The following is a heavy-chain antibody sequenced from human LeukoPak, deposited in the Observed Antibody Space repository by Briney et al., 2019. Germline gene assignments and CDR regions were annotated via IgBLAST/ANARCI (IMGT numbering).Heavy chain of an antibody. D-gene: IGHD3-10*01. Sequence: SEPLSLTCAVSGDSLSSDDYYWTWIRQPPGKGLERIGYIFHSGNTYYNPSLKSQLSMSIDTSKNQFSLKLSSETAADTAVYYCAGYHTKYDSGSYPAHDYDYGLDVWGQGTTVSVSS. J-gene: IGHJ6*02. CDR3: AGYHTKYDSGSYPAHDYDYGLDV. V-gene: IGHV4-30-4*01. CDR1: GDSLSSDDYY. CDR2: IFHSGNT.